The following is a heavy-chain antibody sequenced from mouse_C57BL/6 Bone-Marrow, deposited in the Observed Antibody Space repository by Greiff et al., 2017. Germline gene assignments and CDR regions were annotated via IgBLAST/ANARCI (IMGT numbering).Heavy chain of an antibody. CDR1: GYTFTSYW. Sequence: QVQLKQPGAELVMPGASVKLSCKASGYTFTSYWMHWVKQRPGQGLEWIGELDPSDSYTNYNQKFKGKSTLTVDKSSSTAYMQLSSLTSEDSSVYYCARSDYYGSSYEDAIDYWGQGTSVTVSA. J-gene: IGHJ4*01. CDR2: LDPSDSYT. V-gene: IGHV1-69*01. CDR3: ARSDYYGSSYEDAIDY. D-gene: IGHD1-1*01.